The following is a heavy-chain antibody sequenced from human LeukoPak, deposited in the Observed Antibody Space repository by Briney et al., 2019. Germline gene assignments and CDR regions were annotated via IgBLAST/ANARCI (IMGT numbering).Heavy chain of an antibody. D-gene: IGHD3-10*01. CDR3: AKEGLQLVRGVIKNYFDY. CDR2: ISYDGSNK. Sequence: GGSLRLSCAASGCTFSSYGMHWVRQAPGKGLEWVAVISYDGSNKYYADSVKGRFTISRDNSKNTLYLQMNSLRAEDTAVYYCAKEGLQLVRGVIKNYFDYWGQGTLVTVSS. V-gene: IGHV3-30*18. CDR1: GCTFSSYG. J-gene: IGHJ4*02.